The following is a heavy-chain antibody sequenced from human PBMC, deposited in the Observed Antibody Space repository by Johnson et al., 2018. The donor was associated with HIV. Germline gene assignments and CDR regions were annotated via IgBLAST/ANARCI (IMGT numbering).Heavy chain of an antibody. V-gene: IGHV3-74*01. CDR1: GFTFSDYC. D-gene: IGHD2-15*01. CDR3: VREDSVILPPYRDAFDI. Sequence: VQLVESGGGLVKPGGSLRLSCAASGFTFSDYCIHWVRRAPGKGLVWVSHIESDDTTAYADYVRGRFTISRDNAKNTVYLQMNSLRVEDTAVYYCVREDSVILPPYRDAFDIWGQGTMVTVSS. CDR2: IESDDTT. J-gene: IGHJ3*02.